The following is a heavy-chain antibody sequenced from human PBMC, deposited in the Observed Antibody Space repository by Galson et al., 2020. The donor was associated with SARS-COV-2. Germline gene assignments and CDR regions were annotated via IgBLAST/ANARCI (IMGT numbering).Heavy chain of an antibody. Sequence: SETLSLTCTVSGDSISSAYYFWSWVRHLPGKGLEWIGYIYYRGTTYYNPSLKSRVIISRDTSKNQFSLILNSVTAADTAVYYCARDRGFAYYYMDVWGKGTTVTVSS. CDR1: GDSISSAYYF. J-gene: IGHJ6*03. CDR2: IYYRGTT. D-gene: IGHD3-10*01. CDR3: ARDRGFAYYYMDV. V-gene: IGHV4-31*03.